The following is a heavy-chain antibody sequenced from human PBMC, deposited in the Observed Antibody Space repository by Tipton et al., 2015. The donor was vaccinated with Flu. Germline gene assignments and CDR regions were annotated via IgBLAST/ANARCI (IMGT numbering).Heavy chain of an antibody. CDR3: ATTLYYGSGPPHLPLDY. CDR2: IYYSGST. D-gene: IGHD3-10*01. Sequence: TLSLTCTVSGGSISSYYWSWIRQPPGKGLEWIGYIYYSGSTNYNPSLKSRVTISVDTSKNQFSLKLSSVTAADTAVYYCATTLYYGSGPPHLPLDYWGQGTLVTVSS. J-gene: IGHJ4*02. V-gene: IGHV4-59*01. CDR1: GGSISSYY.